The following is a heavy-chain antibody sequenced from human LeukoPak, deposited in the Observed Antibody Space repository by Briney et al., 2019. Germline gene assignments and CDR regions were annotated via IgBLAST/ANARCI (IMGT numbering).Heavy chain of an antibody. D-gene: IGHD5-12*01. CDR3: AKHSFGGYDYGNSFYYYCMYV. V-gene: IGHV4-59*08. J-gene: IGHJ6*04. Sequence: SETLSLTCTVSGGSLSSYYWSWIRQPPGKGLEWIGYIYYSGSTNYNPSLKSRVTISVDTSKNQFSLNLSSVTAADPAVYYCAKHSFGGYDYGNSFYYYCMYVWGEKTTVIVSS. CDR2: IYYSGST. CDR1: GGSLSSYY.